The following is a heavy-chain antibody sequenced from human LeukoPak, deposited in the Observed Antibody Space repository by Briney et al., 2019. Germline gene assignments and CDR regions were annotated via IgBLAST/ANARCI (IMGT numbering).Heavy chain of an antibody. CDR2: IWYDGSNK. Sequence: GGSLRLSCAASGFTFSSYGMHWVRQAPGKGLEWVAVIWYDGSNKYYADSVKGRFTISRDNSKNTLYLQMNSLRAEDTAVYYCAKVFYYDSSGYSLETYYFDYWGQGTLVTVSS. CDR1: GFTFSSYG. D-gene: IGHD3-22*01. CDR3: AKVFYYDSSGYSLETYYFDY. J-gene: IGHJ4*02. V-gene: IGHV3-30*02.